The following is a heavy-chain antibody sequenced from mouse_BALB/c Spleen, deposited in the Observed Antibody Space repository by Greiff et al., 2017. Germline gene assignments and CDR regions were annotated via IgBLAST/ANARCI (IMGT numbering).Heavy chain of an antibody. CDR3: ARDYYGSSYY. Sequence: EVQLVESGGGLVQPGGSRKLSCAASGFTFSSFGMHWVRQAPEKGLEWVAYISSGSSTIYYADTVKGRFTISRDNPKNTLFLQMTSLRSEDTAMYYCARDYYGSSYYWGQGTLVTVSA. D-gene: IGHD1-1*01. V-gene: IGHV5-17*02. CDR1: GFTFSSFG. J-gene: IGHJ3*01. CDR2: ISSGSSTI.